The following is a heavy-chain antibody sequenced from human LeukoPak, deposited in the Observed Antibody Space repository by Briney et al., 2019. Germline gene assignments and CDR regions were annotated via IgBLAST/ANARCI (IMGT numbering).Heavy chain of an antibody. CDR3: ARAPHYYDSSGYVFDY. D-gene: IGHD3-22*01. J-gene: IGHJ4*02. V-gene: IGHV4-61*01. CDR1: GGSISSSSYY. Sequence: SETLSLTCTVSGGSISSSSYYWSWIRQPPGKGLEWIGYIYYSGSTNYNPSLKSRVTISVDTSKNQFSLKLSSVTAADTAVYYCARAPHYYDSSGYVFDYWGQGTLVTVSS. CDR2: IYYSGST.